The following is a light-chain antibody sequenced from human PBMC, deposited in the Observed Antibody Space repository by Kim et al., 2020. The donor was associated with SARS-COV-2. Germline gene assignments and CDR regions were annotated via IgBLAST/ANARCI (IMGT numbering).Light chain of an antibody. V-gene: IGLV1-44*01. CDR1: NSNIGNNN. CDR2: SND. J-gene: IGLJ3*02. Sequence: QSVLTQPPSASGTPGQRVTISCSGGNSNIGNNNVYWYQQLPGTAPKLLIYSNDQRPSGVPVRFSGSKSGTVASLAISGLQSEDEADYYCTAWDDSLNGPVFGGGTQLTVL. CDR3: TAWDDSLNGPV.